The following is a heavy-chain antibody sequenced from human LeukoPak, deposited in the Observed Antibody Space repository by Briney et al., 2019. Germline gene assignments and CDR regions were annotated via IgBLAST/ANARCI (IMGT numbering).Heavy chain of an antibody. J-gene: IGHJ4*02. Sequence: GGSLRLSCAASGFTFRNAWMGWVRQAPGKGLEWVSYISSSGSTIYYADSVKGRFTISRDNAKNSLYLQMNSLRAEDTAVYYCARELALIAAAEAGGYWGQGTLVTVSS. D-gene: IGHD6-13*01. CDR2: ISSSGSTI. CDR1: GFTFRNAW. V-gene: IGHV3-11*04. CDR3: ARELALIAAAEAGGY.